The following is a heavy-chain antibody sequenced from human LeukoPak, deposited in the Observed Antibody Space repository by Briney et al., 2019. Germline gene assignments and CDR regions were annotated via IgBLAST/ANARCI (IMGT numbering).Heavy chain of an antibody. Sequence: SVKVSCKASGGTFSSYAISWVRQAPGQGLEWMGRIIPIFGIANYAQKFQGRVTITADKSTSTAYMELSSLRSEDTAVYYCARLWFGESTFDYWGGNPGHRLL. CDR3: ARLWFGESTFDY. CDR2: IIPIFGIA. V-gene: IGHV1-69*04. J-gene: IGHJ4*02. CDR1: GGTFSSYA. D-gene: IGHD3-10*01.